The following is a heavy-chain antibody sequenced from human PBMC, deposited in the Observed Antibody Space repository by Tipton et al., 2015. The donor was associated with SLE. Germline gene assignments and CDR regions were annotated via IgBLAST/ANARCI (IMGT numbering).Heavy chain of an antibody. CDR1: GDSISGYY. J-gene: IGHJ3*02. Sequence: TLSLTCTVSGDSISGYYWSWVRQPPGKGLEWIGYIYYSGSTNYNPSLKSRVTISVDTSKNQFSLKLSSVTAADTAVYYCAMATIPGTFDIWGQGTMVTVSS. CDR2: IYYSGST. V-gene: IGHV4-59*01. CDR3: AMATIPGTFDI. D-gene: IGHD5-24*01.